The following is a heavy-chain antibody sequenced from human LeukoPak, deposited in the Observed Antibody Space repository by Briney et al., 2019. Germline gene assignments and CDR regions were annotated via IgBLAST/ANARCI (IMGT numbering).Heavy chain of an antibody. CDR2: IIPIFGTA. CDR1: GYPFTGYY. CDR3: ARVKSYYYDTSDKDAFDI. V-gene: IGHV1-46*01. J-gene: IGHJ3*02. Sequence: ASVKVPCKASGYPFTGYYIHWVRQAPGQGLEWMGGIIPIFGTANYAQKFQGRVTMTRDTSTSTVYMELSSLRSEDTAVYYCARVKSYYYDTSDKDAFDIWGQGTMVTVSS. D-gene: IGHD3-22*01.